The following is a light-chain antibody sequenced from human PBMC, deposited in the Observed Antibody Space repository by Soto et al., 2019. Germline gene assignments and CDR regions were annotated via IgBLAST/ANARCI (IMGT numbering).Light chain of an antibody. CDR1: QSVSSY. J-gene: IGKJ3*01. CDR2: DTS. V-gene: IGKV3-11*01. Sequence: EIVLTQSPATLSLSPGERATLSCRASQSVSSYLAWYQQKPDQAPRLLIYDTSKRATAIPARFSGSGSGTDFTLTISSPEPEDFALYYCQKRTNWPRSFTFGPWTKGDIK. CDR3: QKRTNWPRSFT.